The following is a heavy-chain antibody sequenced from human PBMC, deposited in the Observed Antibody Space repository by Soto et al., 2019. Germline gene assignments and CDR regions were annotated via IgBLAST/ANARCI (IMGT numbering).Heavy chain of an antibody. CDR3: VGVADSSGYYYGLDY. CDR2: IWYDGSNK. V-gene: IGHV3-33*01. D-gene: IGHD3-22*01. J-gene: IGHJ4*02. CDR1: GFTFSSYG. Sequence: GGSLRLSCAASGFTFSSYGMHWVRQAPGKGLEWVAVIWYDGSNKYYADSVKGRFTISRDNSKNTLYLQMNSLRAEDTAVYYCVGVADSSGYYYGLDYWGQGTLVTVSS.